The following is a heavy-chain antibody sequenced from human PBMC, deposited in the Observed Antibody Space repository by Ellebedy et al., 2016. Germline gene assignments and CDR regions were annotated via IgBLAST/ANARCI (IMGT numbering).Heavy chain of an antibody. CDR1: GGTFSSYA. CDR2: IIPIFGTA. V-gene: IGHV1-69*13. J-gene: IGHJ5*02. Sequence: SVKVSCXASGGTFSSYAISWVRQAPGQGLEWMGGIIPIFGTANYAQKFQGRVTITADESTSTAYMELSSLRSEDTAVYYCARGGAEGYSLFRPFDPWGQGTLVTVSS. D-gene: IGHD5-18*01. CDR3: ARGGAEGYSLFRPFDP.